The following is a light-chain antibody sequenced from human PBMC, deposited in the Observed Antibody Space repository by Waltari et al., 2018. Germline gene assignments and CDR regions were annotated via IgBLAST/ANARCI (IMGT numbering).Light chain of an antibody. CDR2: GAS. Sequence: EIVMTQSPATLSVSPGERATPACRASQSVNSNLAWYQQRPGQAPRLLIYGASTRATGIPARFSGSGSGTEFTLTISSMQYEDFAVYYCQQYNDWPLTFGGGTKVEIK. CDR1: QSVNSN. V-gene: IGKV3-15*01. CDR3: QQYNDWPLT. J-gene: IGKJ4*01.